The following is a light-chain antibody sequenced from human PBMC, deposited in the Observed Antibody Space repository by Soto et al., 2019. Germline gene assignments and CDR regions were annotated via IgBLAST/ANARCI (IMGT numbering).Light chain of an antibody. CDR2: DAS. CDR1: QSSGSW. J-gene: IGKJ3*01. V-gene: IGKV1-5*01. CDR3: QQYNNWPS. Sequence: ILMTQCPSTLSASVGDRVTITWRATQSSGSWLAWYQRKPGKAPKVLICDASSLESGVPSRFSGSGSGTEFTLTISSLQSEDFAVYYCQQYNNWPSFGPGTKVDIK.